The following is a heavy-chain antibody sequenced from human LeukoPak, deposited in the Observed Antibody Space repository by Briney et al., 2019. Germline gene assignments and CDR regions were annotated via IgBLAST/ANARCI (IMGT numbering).Heavy chain of an antibody. CDR2: IYYSGST. CDR3: ASEGDSVDY. Sequence: SETLSLTCAVYGGSFSGYYWSWIRQPPGKGLEWIGYIYYSGSTYYNPSLKSRVSISVDTSKNQFSLNLGSVTAADTAVYYCASEGDSVDYWGQGTLVTVSS. CDR1: GGSFSGYY. D-gene: IGHD2-21*02. J-gene: IGHJ4*02. V-gene: IGHV4-30-4*08.